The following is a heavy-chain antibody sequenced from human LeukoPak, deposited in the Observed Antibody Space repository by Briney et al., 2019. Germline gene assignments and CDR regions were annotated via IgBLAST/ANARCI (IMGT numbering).Heavy chain of an antibody. CDR2: IIPIFGTA. CDR3: AREPTQGYPAYYGMDV. Sequence: ASVKVSCKASGGTFSSYAISWVRQAPGQGLEWMGGIIPIFGTANYAQKFQGRVTITADESTGTAYMELSSLRSEDTAVYYCAREPTQGYPAYYGMDVWGQGTTVTVSS. CDR1: GGTFSSYA. D-gene: IGHD2-15*01. J-gene: IGHJ6*02. V-gene: IGHV1-69*13.